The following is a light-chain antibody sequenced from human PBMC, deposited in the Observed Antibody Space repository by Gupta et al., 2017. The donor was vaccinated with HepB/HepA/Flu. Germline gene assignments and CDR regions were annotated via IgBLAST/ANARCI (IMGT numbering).Light chain of an antibody. CDR2: GAS. V-gene: IGKV4-1*01. CDR1: QSVLYSSNNKNY. CDR3: QQEHSTPWT. J-gene: IGKJ1*01. Sequence: DIVMTQSPDSLAVSLGERATIHCKSSQSVLYSSNNKNYLAWYQQKPGQPPKLLIYGASTREYGVPDRFSGSGCGTDFTLTISSRQAEDVAVYYCQQEHSTPWTFGQGTKVEIK.